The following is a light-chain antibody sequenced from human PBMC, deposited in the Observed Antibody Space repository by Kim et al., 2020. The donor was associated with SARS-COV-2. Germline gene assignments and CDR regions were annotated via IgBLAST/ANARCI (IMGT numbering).Light chain of an antibody. CDR3: QQYNSYPYT. CDR1: RSVSSW. CDR2: KAS. Sequence: SASVGDRVTITCRASRSVSSWLAWYQQKPGKAPKLLIYKASSLESGVPSRFSGSGSGTEFTLTISSLQPDDFATYYCQQYNSYPYTFGQGTKLEIK. J-gene: IGKJ2*01. V-gene: IGKV1-5*03.